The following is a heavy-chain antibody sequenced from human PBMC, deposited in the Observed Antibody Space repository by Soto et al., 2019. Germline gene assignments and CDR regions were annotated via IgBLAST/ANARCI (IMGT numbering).Heavy chain of an antibody. Sequence: EVQLVESGGGLFQPGGSVRLSCKTSEFTLGNYWMTWVRQGPEKGLEGVANIKKDGSQKNFVDSVKGRFTISRDNAKNSLYLQMDSLRVEDTAIYYCVKEIASAQWGQGTLVTVSS. CDR1: EFTLGNYW. CDR2: IKKDGSQK. CDR3: VKEIASAQ. J-gene: IGHJ4*02. D-gene: IGHD6-25*01. V-gene: IGHV3-7*01.